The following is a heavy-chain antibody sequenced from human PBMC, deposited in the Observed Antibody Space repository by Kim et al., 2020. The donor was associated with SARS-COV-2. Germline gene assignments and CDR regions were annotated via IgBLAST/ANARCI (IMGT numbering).Heavy chain of an antibody. D-gene: IGHD1-1*01. CDR2: IYYSGTT. Sequence: SETLSLTCTVSGGSISSGDYYWSWIRQPPGKGLEWIGYIYYSGTTYYDPSLKSRVTISLDTSKNQFSLKLSSVTAADTAFYYCARDRTGTFHFDYWGQGTLVTVSS. CDR3: ARDRTGTFHFDY. J-gene: IGHJ4*02. V-gene: IGHV4-30-4*01. CDR1: GGSISSGDYY.